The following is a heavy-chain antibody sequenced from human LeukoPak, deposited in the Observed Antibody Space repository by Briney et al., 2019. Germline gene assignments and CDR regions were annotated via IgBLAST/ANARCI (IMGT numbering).Heavy chain of an antibody. D-gene: IGHD2-2*01. J-gene: IGHJ4*02. CDR1: GFTFNSYA. CDR3: AKCMEPAARGSFDY. Sequence: PGGSLRLSCAASGFTFNSYAMSWVRQAPGKGLEWVSAIGGSGYTTYYADSVKGRFTISRDNSENTLYLQVNSLRAEDTAVYYCAKCMEPAARGSFDYWGQGTLVTVSS. CDR2: IGGSGYTT. V-gene: IGHV3-23*01.